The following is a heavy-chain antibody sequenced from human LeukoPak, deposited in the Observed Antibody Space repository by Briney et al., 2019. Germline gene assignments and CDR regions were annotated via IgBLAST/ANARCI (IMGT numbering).Heavy chain of an antibody. D-gene: IGHD3-9*01. CDR1: GDSVSSNSAA. J-gene: IGHJ3*02. CDR2: TYYRSKWYN. CDR3: ARTSRDYDILTGYYILDDAFDI. V-gene: IGHV6-1*01. Sequence: SQTLSLTCAISGDSVSSNSAAWNWIRQSPSRGLEWLGRTYYRSKWYNDYAVSVKSRITINPDTSKNQFSLQLNSVTPEDTAVYYCARTSRDYDILTGYYILDDAFDIWGQGTMVTVSS.